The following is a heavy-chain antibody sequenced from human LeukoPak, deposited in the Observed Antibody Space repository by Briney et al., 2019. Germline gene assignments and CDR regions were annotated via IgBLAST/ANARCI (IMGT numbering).Heavy chain of an antibody. D-gene: IGHD3-22*01. CDR1: GCTFSSYA. Sequence: ASVKVSCKASGCTFSSYAISWVRQAPGQGLEWMGGIIPIFGTANYAQKFQGRVTITADKSTSTAYMELSSLRSEDTAVYYCATAAHNYYDSSGYCDYGGQGTLVTVSS. CDR3: ATAAHNYYDSSGYCDY. CDR2: IIPIFGTA. J-gene: IGHJ4*02. V-gene: IGHV1-69*06.